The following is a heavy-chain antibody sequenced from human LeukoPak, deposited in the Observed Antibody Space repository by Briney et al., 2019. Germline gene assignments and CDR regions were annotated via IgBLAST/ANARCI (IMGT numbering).Heavy chain of an antibody. CDR1: GYTFTSYD. D-gene: IGHD3-22*01. CDR3: ARVGYDSSGYYYVYDY. Sequence: ASVKVSCKASGYTFTSYDINWVRQATGQGLEWMGWMNPNSGNTGYAQKFQGRVTMTRNTSISTAYMELSSLRSEDTAVYYCARVGYDSSGYYYVYDYWSQGTLVTVSS. J-gene: IGHJ4*02. CDR2: MNPNSGNT. V-gene: IGHV1-8*01.